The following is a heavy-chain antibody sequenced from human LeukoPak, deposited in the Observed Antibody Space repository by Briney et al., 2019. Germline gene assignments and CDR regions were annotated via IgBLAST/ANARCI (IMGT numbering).Heavy chain of an antibody. CDR3: ARSWHSFDSSGYQYYFDY. V-gene: IGHV1-69*04. J-gene: IGHJ4*02. Sequence: GSSVKVSCKASGGTFSSYAISWVRQAPGQGLEWMGRIIPILGIANYVQKFQGRVTITADKSTSTAYMELSSLRSEDTAAYYCARSWHSFDSSGYQYYFDYWGQGTLVTVSS. CDR2: IIPILGIA. CDR1: GGTFSSYA. D-gene: IGHD3-22*01.